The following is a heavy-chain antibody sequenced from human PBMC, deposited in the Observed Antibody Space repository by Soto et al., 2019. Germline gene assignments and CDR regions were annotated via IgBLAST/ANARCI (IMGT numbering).Heavy chain of an antibody. D-gene: IGHD2-8*01. CDR1: GGSISSGGYY. Sequence: QVQLQESGPGLVKPSQTLSLTCTVSGGSISSGGYYWSWIRQHRGKGLEWIGYIYYSGSTYYNPSLKSRVTISVDTSKNQFSLKLSSVTAADTAVYYCAREGYCTNGVCYMGFDYWGQGTLVTVSS. CDR2: IYYSGST. J-gene: IGHJ4*02. CDR3: AREGYCTNGVCYMGFDY. V-gene: IGHV4-31*03.